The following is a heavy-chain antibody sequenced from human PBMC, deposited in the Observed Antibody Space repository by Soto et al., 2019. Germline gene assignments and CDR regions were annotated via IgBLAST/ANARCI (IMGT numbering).Heavy chain of an antibody. Sequence: ASVKVSCKASGGTFSSYAISWVRQAPGQGLEWMGGIIPIFGTANYAQKFQGRVTITADESTSTAYMELSSLRSEDTAVYYCARDMTGSGGGFDPWGQGTLVTVSS. CDR1: GGTFSSYA. J-gene: IGHJ5*02. D-gene: IGHD3-10*01. CDR2: IIPIFGTA. V-gene: IGHV1-69*13. CDR3: ARDMTGSGGGFDP.